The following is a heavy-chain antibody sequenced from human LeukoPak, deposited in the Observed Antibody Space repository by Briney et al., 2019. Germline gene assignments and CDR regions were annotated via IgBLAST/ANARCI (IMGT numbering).Heavy chain of an antibody. J-gene: IGHJ4*02. D-gene: IGHD3-22*01. CDR2: IYYSGST. CDR1: GGSISSSSYY. V-gene: IGHV4-39*07. Sequence: SETLSLTCTVSGGSISSSSYYWGWIRQPPGKGLEWIGSIYYSGSTYYNPSLKSRDTISVDTSKNQFSLKLSSVTAADTAVYYCARGYYYDSSGYYYPPSGWGQGTLVTVSS. CDR3: ARGYYYDSSGYYYPPSG.